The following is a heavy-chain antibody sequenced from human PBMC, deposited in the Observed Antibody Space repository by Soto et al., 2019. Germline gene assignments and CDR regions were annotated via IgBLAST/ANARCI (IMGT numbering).Heavy chain of an antibody. Sequence: GGSLRLSCVASGVDFRGSYMNWIRQAPGKGLEWISYISDTGRTIHYADSVKGRFVISRDNSNDTLYLQMNSLRVEDTAVYYCARSEAAAGRQISFDSWGQGTLVTVSS. CDR2: ISDTGRTI. CDR3: ARSEAAAGRQISFDS. CDR1: GVDFRGSY. D-gene: IGHD6-13*01. V-gene: IGHV3-11*01. J-gene: IGHJ4*02.